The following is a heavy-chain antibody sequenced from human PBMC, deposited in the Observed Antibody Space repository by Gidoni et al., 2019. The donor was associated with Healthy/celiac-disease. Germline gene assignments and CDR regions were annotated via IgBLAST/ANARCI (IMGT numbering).Heavy chain of an antibody. CDR1: GYTLTELS. D-gene: IGHD2-15*01. CDR2: FDPEDGET. V-gene: IGHV1-24*01. J-gene: IGHJ5*02. CDR3: ATGIYCSGGSCYSSWFDP. Sequence: QVQLVQSGAEVKKPGASVKVSCKVSGYTLTELSMHWVRQAPGKGLEWMGGFDPEDGETIYAQKFQGRVTMTEDTSTDTAYMELSSLRSEDTAVYYCATGIYCSGGSCYSSWFDPWGQGTLVTVSS.